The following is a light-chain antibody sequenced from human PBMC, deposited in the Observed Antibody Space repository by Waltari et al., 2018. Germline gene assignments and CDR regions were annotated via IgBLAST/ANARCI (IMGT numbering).Light chain of an antibody. V-gene: IGLV3-9*01. Sequence: SLELTQPISVSVALGQTATISCGETIGSKYVHWYQQKPGRAPVLGIYRDDNRPSGISERFSGSNSGKTATLTISRAQAGDEAEYYCQVWDSSTALYVFGTGTKVTVL. CDR2: RDD. CDR3: QVWDSSTALYV. CDR1: IGSKY. J-gene: IGLJ1*01.